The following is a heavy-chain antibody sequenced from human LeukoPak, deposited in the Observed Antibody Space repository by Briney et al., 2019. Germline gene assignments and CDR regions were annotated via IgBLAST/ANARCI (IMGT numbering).Heavy chain of an antibody. J-gene: IGHJ4*02. CDR2: INTDEIST. V-gene: IGHV3-74*01. CDR3: SRGHYCSGGSCYYHYFDN. CDR1: GFTFSNFR. D-gene: IGHD2-15*01. Sequence: GGSLRLSCAASGFTFSNFRMHWVRQAPGKGLVWVSRINTDEISTSYADSVKGRFTISRDNAKNTLYLQMNSLRAEDTAVYYCSRGHYCSGGSCYYHYFDNWGQGTLVTVSS.